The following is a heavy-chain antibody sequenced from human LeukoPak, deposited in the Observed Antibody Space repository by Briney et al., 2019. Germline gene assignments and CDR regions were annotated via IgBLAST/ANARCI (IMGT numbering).Heavy chain of an antibody. V-gene: IGHV1-2*02. CDR1: GYTFTAYY. CDR2: INPNGGGT. CDR3: TRALRLGELSSNYY. J-gene: IGHJ4*02. D-gene: IGHD3-16*02. Sequence: ASVKVSCKASGYTFTAYYMHWVRQAPGQGLEWMAWINPNGGGTDSAQKFQGRVTMTRDTSISTAYMELSRLRSDDTAVYYCTRALRLGELSSNYYWGQGTLVTVSS.